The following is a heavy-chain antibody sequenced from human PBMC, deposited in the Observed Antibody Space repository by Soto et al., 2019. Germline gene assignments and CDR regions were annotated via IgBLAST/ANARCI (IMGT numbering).Heavy chain of an antibody. J-gene: IGHJ6*02. D-gene: IGHD3-3*01. Sequence: PGGSLILSCAASGFTFSSYGMHWVRQAPGKGLEWVAVIWYDGSNKYYADSVKGRFTISRDNSKNTLYLQMNSLRAEDTAVYYCARDRLMRFLNYYYGMDVWGQGTTVTVSS. CDR3: ARDRLMRFLNYYYGMDV. CDR1: GFTFSSYG. V-gene: IGHV3-33*01. CDR2: IWYDGSNK.